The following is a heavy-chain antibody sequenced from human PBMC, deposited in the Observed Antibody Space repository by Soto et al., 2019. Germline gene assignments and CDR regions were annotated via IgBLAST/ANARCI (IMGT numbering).Heavy chain of an antibody. CDR1: GFTFSSYA. J-gene: IGHJ3*02. CDR3: AKDVRVTPDAFDI. Sequence: GGSLRLSCAASGFTFSSYAMSWVRQAPGKGLEWVSAISGSGGSTYYADSVKGRFTISRDNSKNTLYLQMNSLRAEDTAVYYWAKDVRVTPDAFDIWGQGTMVTVSS. D-gene: IGHD2-21*02. V-gene: IGHV3-23*01. CDR2: ISGSGGST.